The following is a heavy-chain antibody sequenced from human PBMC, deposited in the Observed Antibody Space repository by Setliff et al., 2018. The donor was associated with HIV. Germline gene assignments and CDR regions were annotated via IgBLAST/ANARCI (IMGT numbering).Heavy chain of an antibody. V-gene: IGHV4-59*12. CDR1: GGSISTYY. J-gene: IGHJ3*02. CDR2: VSYSGST. D-gene: IGHD1-26*01. CDR3: ARGARALGGDAFDI. Sequence: SETLSLTCNVSGGSISTYYWSWIRQPPGKGLEWLGYVSYSGSTNFNPSLESRLAMSVDMSKNQFSLKLSSVTAADTAVYYCARGARALGGDAFDIWGQGTMVTVSS.